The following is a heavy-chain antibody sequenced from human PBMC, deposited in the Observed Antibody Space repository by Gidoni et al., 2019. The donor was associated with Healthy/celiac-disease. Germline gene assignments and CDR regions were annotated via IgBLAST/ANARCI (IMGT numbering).Heavy chain of an antibody. J-gene: IGHJ6*02. CDR1: GATFSSYA. Sequence: QVQLVRSGAEGKKPGSSVKVSGKAPGATFSSYAISWRRQAPGQGLEWMGGIIPIFGTANYAQKFQGRVTITADESTSTAYMELSSLRSEDTAVYYCARTTYYDFWSGYYRGSSAPHGMDVWGQGTTVTVSS. V-gene: IGHV1-69*01. CDR3: ARTTYYDFWSGYYRGSSAPHGMDV. D-gene: IGHD3-3*01. CDR2: IIPIFGTA.